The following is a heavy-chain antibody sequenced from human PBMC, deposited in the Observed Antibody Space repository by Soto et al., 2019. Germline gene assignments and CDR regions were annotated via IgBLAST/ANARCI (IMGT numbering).Heavy chain of an antibody. V-gene: IGHV3-23*01. D-gene: IGHD3-22*01. Sequence: GGSLRLSCAASGFTFSSYAMSWVRQAPGKGLEWVSAISGSGGSTYYADSVKGRFTISRDNSKNTLYLQMNSLRAEDTAVYYCAKAPKDYYDSSGLYNWFDPWGQGTLVTVSS. CDR3: AKAPKDYYDSSGLYNWFDP. J-gene: IGHJ5*02. CDR1: GFTFSSYA. CDR2: ISGSGGST.